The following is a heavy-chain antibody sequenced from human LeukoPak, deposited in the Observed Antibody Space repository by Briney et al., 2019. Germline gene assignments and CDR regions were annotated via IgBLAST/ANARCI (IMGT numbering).Heavy chain of an antibody. CDR1: GFTFSSYG. V-gene: IGHV3-23*01. Sequence: PGGSLRLSCAASGFTFSSYGMNWVRQAPEKGLEWVATISGSGGSTFYPDSVKGRFTISRDNSKNTLYLQMNSLRAEDTAIYYCAKGKKLAARPYYMDVWGKGTTVIVSS. J-gene: IGHJ6*03. D-gene: IGHD6-6*01. CDR2: ISGSGGST. CDR3: AKGKKLAARPYYMDV.